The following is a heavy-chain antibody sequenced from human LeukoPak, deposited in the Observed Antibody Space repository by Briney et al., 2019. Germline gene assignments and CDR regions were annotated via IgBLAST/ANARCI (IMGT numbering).Heavy chain of an antibody. CDR3: ARVSGYHWESFYDY. J-gene: IGHJ4*02. V-gene: IGHV4-4*07. Sequence: SETLSLTCTVSGDSISSYYWSWIRQPAGKGLEWIGRIYTSGSTNYNPSLKSRVTMSVDTSKNQFSLKLRSVTAADTAVYYCARVSGYHWESFYDYWGQGTLVTVSS. CDR2: IYTSGST. CDR1: GDSISSYY. D-gene: IGHD5-12*01.